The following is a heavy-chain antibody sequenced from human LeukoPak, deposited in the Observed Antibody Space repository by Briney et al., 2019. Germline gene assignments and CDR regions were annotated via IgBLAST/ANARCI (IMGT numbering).Heavy chain of an antibody. CDR3: TRNLGYCTGGGCYADY. CDR1: GFTFGSYG. D-gene: IGHD2-15*01. J-gene: IGHJ4*02. CDR2: IRYDGSNK. Sequence: GGSPRLSCAASGFTFGSYGMHWVRHAPGRGLEWVALIRYDGSNKYYADSVKGRFTISRDNSKNTLYLQMNSLRAEDTAVYYCTRNLGYCTGGGCYADYWGQGTLVTVSS. V-gene: IGHV3-30*02.